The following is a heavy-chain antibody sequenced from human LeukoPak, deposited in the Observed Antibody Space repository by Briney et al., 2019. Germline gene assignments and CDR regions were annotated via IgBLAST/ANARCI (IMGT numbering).Heavy chain of an antibody. CDR3: ASAPGSRELGDY. Sequence: GGSLRLSCAASGFTFSSYGMHWVRQAPGKGLEWVAFIRYDGSNKYYADSVKGRFTISRDNAKNSLYLQMNSLRAEDTAVYYCASAPGSRELGDYWGQGTLVTVSS. CDR1: GFTFSSYG. CDR2: IRYDGSNK. J-gene: IGHJ4*02. D-gene: IGHD1-26*01. V-gene: IGHV3-30*02.